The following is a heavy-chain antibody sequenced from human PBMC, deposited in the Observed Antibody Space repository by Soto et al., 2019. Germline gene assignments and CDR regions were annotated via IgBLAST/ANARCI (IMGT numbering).Heavy chain of an antibody. D-gene: IGHD2-2*02. Sequence: QLQLQESGPGLVKPSETLSLICSVSGDSISSSSHYWGWVRQPAGKGLEWIGSNYYNGNNYYREYLKSRATIYPATSKTQLSLRLRSVTAADTSVYFCASTYPPPYTNGRGYFDSWGQGTLVTVSS. CDR1: GDSISSSSHY. CDR3: ASTYPPPYTNGRGYFDS. CDR2: NYYNGNN. J-gene: IGHJ4*02. V-gene: IGHV4-39*01.